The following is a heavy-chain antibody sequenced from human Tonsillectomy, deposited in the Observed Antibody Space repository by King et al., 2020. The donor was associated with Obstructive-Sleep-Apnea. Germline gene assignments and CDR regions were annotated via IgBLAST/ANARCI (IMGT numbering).Heavy chain of an antibody. J-gene: IGHJ4*02. CDR1: GFTFSSYA. CDR2: ISYDGSNK. D-gene: IGHD2-15*01. CDR3: ARDRAAATLTYYFDY. Sequence: VQLVESGGGVVQPGRSLRLSCAASGFTFSSYAMHWVRQAPGKGLEWVAGISYDGSNKYYADSVKGRFTISSDNSKNTLYLQMNSLRAEDTAVYYCARDRAAATLTYYFDYWGQGTLVTVSS. V-gene: IGHV3-30*04.